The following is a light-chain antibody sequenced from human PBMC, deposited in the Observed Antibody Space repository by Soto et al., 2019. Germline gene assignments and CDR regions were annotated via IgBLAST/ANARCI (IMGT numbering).Light chain of an antibody. CDR3: QQYFASSCT. CDR1: QSIDSKY. CDR2: TTS. J-gene: IGKJ1*01. V-gene: IGKV3-20*01. Sequence: EIVLTQSPGTLSSSPGERATLSCRASQSIDSKYLAWYQHKPGQAPRLLIYTTSSRATGIPDRFGDSGSGTDFTLTINRQEPEDFAVYYYQQYFASSCTVCQETKVDIK.